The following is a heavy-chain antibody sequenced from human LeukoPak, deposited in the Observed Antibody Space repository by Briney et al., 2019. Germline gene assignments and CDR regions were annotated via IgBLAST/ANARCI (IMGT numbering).Heavy chain of an antibody. V-gene: IGHV3-7*01. D-gene: IGHD1-14*01. CDR1: GFTFSSYW. CDR2: IKQDGSEK. J-gene: IGHJ6*02. CDR3: ARALGHNPYAMDV. Sequence: GGSLRLSCAASGFTFSSYWMTWVRQAPGKGLEWVANIKQDGSEKYYVDSVKGRFTISRDNAKNSLYLQMNSLRAEDTAVYYCARALGHNPYAMDVWGQGTTVTVSS.